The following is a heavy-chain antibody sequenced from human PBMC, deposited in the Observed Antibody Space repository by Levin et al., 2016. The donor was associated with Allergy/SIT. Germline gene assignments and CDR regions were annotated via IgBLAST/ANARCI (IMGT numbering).Heavy chain of an antibody. CDR1: GGTFSSYT. J-gene: IGHJ4*02. Sequence: SVKVSCKASGGTFSSYTISWVRQAPGQGLEWMGRIIPILGIANYAQKFQGRVTITADKSTSTAYMELSSLRSEDTAVYYCAVTLDYDYVWGSYRDDYWGQGTLVTVSS. CDR2: IIPILGIA. V-gene: IGHV1-69*02. D-gene: IGHD3-16*02. CDR3: AVTLDYDYVWGSYRDDY.